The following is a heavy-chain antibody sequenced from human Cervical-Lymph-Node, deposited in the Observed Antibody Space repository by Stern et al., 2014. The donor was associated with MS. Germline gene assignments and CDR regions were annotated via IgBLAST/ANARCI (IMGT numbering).Heavy chain of an antibody. CDR1: GFSLTTTGIR. J-gene: IGHJ3*01. Sequence: QVTLRESGPALVRPTQTLTLTCTFSGFSLTTTGIRVSWIRQPPGKALEWLARIDLDESTFYSTSLRTRLIISKDTSKNQVVLTMTNVDPADTATYYCARTPTYRFAFDVWGQGTVVIVSS. CDR2: IDLDEST. D-gene: IGHD3-10*01. CDR3: ARTPTYRFAFDV. V-gene: IGHV2-70*04.